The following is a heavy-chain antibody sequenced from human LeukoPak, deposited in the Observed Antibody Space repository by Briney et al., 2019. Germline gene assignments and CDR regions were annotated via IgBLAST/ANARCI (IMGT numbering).Heavy chain of an antibody. CDR1: GYTFTSYD. J-gene: IGHJ5*02. V-gene: IGHV1-8*03. CDR3: ARESIAARLGGQVWFDP. Sequence: GASVTVSCKASGYTFTSYDINWVRQATGQGLEWMGWMNPNSGNTGYAQKFQGRVTITRNTSISTAYMELSSLRSEDTAVYYCARESIAARLGGQVWFDPWGQGTLVTVSS. CDR2: MNPNSGNT. D-gene: IGHD6-6*01.